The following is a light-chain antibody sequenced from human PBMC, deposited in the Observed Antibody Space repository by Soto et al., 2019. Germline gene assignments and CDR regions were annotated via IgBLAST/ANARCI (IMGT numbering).Light chain of an antibody. V-gene: IGLV2-23*02. CDR1: SSDVGSYIL. J-gene: IGLJ2*01. CDR2: EVN. Sequence: QSALTQPASVSGSPGQSITISCTGTSSDVGSYILVSWYQQYPGKAPKLMIFEVNKRPSGVSNRFSGSKSGNTASLTISGLQGGDEADYYCCSYAGSNTFVFGGGAKLTVL. CDR3: CSYAGSNTFV.